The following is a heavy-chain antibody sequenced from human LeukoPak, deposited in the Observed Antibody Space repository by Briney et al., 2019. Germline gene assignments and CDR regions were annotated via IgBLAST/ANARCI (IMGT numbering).Heavy chain of an antibody. D-gene: IGHD6-6*01. CDR2: IYTSGST. CDR3: ARDLIAARPPYYYYYMDV. Sequence: KSSETLSLTCTVSGGSISSYYWSWIRQPAGKGLEWIGRIYTSGSTNYNPSLKSRVTMPVDTSKNQFSLKLSSVTAADTAVYYCARDLIAARPPYYYYYMDVWGKGTTVTVSS. CDR1: GGSISSYY. J-gene: IGHJ6*03. V-gene: IGHV4-4*07.